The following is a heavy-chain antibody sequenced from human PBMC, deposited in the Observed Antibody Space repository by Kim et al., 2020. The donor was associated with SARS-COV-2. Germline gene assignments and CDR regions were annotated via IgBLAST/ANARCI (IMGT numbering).Heavy chain of an antibody. D-gene: IGHD6-6*01. V-gene: IGHV1-69*04. Sequence: SVKVSCKASGGTFSSYAISWVRQAPGQGLEWMGRIIPILGIANYAQKFQGRVTITADKSTSTAYMELSSLRSEDTAVYYCARDRINSSSSYREGWFDPWGQGTLVTVSS. CDR1: GGTFSSYA. J-gene: IGHJ5*02. CDR3: ARDRINSSSSYREGWFDP. CDR2: IIPILGIA.